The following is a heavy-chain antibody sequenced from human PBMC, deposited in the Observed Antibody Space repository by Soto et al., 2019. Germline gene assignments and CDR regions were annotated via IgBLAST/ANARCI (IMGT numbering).Heavy chain of an antibody. CDR3: ARIGSPTYSYGYYYGMDV. D-gene: IGHD5-18*01. Sequence: GESLKISCKGSGYSFTSYWIGWVRQMPGKGLEWMGIIYPGDSDTRYSPSFQGQVTISADKSISTAYLQWSSLKASDTAMYYCARIGSPTYSYGYYYGMDVWGQGTTVTVSS. V-gene: IGHV5-51*01. CDR1: GYSFTSYW. CDR2: IYPGDSDT. J-gene: IGHJ6*02.